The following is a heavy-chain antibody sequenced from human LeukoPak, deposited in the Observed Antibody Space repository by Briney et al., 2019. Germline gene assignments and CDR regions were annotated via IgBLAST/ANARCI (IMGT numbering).Heavy chain of an antibody. CDR2: IYNSGST. CDR3: ATEGSGFNK. CDR1: GGSMSSYY. V-gene: IGHV4-4*07. J-gene: IGHJ4*02. D-gene: IGHD3-3*01. Sequence: SETLTLTCTVSGGSMSSYYWSWIRQPAGKGLEWIGRIYNSGSTNYNPSLKSRLIMSVDTSKNQFSLKLSSVTAADTAVHYCATEGSGFNKWGQGTLVTVSS.